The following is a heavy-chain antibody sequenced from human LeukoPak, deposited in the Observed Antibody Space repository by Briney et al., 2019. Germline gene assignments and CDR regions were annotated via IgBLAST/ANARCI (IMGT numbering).Heavy chain of an antibody. CDR2: IYYSGST. CDR3: ARASVRGPLGTWFVDN. J-gene: IGHJ4*02. Sequence: SETLSLTCTVSGCSFSSYYWSWIRQPPGKGLEWIGYIYYSGSTNYNPSLKSRVTISVDTSKNQFSLKLSSVTAADTAVYYCARASVRGPLGTWFVDNWGRGTLLTVSS. V-gene: IGHV4-59*01. CDR1: GCSFSSYY. D-gene: IGHD3-22*01.